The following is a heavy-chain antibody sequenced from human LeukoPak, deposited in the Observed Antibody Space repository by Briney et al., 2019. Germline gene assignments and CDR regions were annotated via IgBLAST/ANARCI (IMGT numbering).Heavy chain of an antibody. Sequence: GGSLRDSCAASGFTFSNFAMSWVRQAPGKGLEWVSTITGGSGAKYYADTVKGRFTISRDNSKDTLYLQMYGLRAEDTAVYFCAKDSPLTTYTSGWSSNSFDYWGQGTLVAVSS. D-gene: IGHD6-19*01. J-gene: IGHJ4*02. CDR3: AKDSPLTTYTSGWSSNSFDY. CDR2: ITGGSGAK. V-gene: IGHV3-23*01. CDR1: GFTFSNFA.